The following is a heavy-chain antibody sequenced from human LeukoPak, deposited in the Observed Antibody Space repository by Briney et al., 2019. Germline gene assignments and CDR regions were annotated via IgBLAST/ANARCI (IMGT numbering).Heavy chain of an antibody. V-gene: IGHV3-9*01. Sequence: GGSLRLSCAASGFTFDDYAMHWVRQAPGKGLEWVSGISWNSGSIGYADSVKGRFTISRDNAKNSLYLRMNSLRAEDTALYYCAKGPDNFWSGYYGMDVWGQGTTVTVSS. D-gene: IGHD3-3*01. CDR2: ISWNSGSI. J-gene: IGHJ6*02. CDR3: AKGPDNFWSGYYGMDV. CDR1: GFTFDDYA.